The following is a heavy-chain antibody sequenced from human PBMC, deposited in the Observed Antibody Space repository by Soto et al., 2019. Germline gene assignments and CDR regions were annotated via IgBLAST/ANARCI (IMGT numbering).Heavy chain of an antibody. J-gene: IGHJ6*02. Sequence: GESLKISCKGSGYSFTSYWISWVRQMPGKGLEWMGRIDPSDSYTNYSPSFQGHVTISADKSISTAYLQWSSLKASDTAMYYCARHDSSGGEYYYYGMDVWGQGTTVTVSS. D-gene: IGHD3-22*01. CDR1: GYSFTSYW. CDR2: IDPSDSYT. V-gene: IGHV5-10-1*01. CDR3: ARHDSSGGEYYYYGMDV.